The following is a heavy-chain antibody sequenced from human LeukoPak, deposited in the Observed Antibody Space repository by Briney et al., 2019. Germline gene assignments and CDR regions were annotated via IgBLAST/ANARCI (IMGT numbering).Heavy chain of an antibody. CDR1: GFTFTNAW. Sequence: GGSLRLSCAASGFTFTNAWMSWVRQAPGEGLEWVGRIKSKTDGGTTDYAAPVKGRFTISRDDSKNTLYLQMNSLKTDDTAVYYCAKDQSSNYYFYYMDVWGKGTTVTVSS. CDR3: AKDQSSNYYFYYMDV. D-gene: IGHD2-2*01. V-gene: IGHV3-15*01. J-gene: IGHJ6*03. CDR2: IKSKTDGGTT.